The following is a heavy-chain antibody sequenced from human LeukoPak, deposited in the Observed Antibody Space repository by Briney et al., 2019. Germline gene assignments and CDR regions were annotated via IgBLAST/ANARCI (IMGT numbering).Heavy chain of an antibody. D-gene: IGHD3/OR15-3a*01. Sequence: SETLSLTCTVSGGSISSSSYYGGWIRQPPGKGLEWIGSIYYSGSTYYNPSLKSRVTISVDTSKNQFALKLSSVTAADTAVYYCARGGLISLANTPLGAFDIWGQGTMVSVSS. CDR2: IYYSGST. J-gene: IGHJ3*02. CDR3: ARGGLISLANTPLGAFDI. CDR1: GGSISSSSYY. V-gene: IGHV4-39*01.